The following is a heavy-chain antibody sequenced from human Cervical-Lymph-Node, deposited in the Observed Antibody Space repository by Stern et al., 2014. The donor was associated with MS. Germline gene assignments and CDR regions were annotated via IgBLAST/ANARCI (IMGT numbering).Heavy chain of an antibody. CDR3: ALPGHFYTNAPDY. V-gene: IGHV3-30*03. CDR1: GFAFASYD. J-gene: IGHJ4*02. CDR2: ISNDGSNK. Sequence: VQLAESGGGVVQPGGSLRLSCATSGFAFASYDLHWVRQAPGKGLEWIAFISNDGSNKYYADSLKDRFIVSRDYSKKTLNLQINSLRREDTAVYYCALPGHFYTNAPDYWGQGTLVTVSS. D-gene: IGHD2-8*01.